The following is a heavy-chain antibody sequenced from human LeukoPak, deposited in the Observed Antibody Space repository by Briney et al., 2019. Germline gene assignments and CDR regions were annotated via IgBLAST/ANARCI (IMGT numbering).Heavy chain of an antibody. CDR3: ARDVSGVAGSAFDI. CDR1: GGSMSSYY. CDR2: IYYSGTT. J-gene: IGHJ3*02. Sequence: PSETLSLTCTVSGGSMSSYYWSWIRQPPGKGLEWVGYIYYSGTTTYNPSLKSRVTISVDTVKDQFSLKLSSVTAADTAVYYCARDVSGVAGSAFDIWGQGTMVAVSS. D-gene: IGHD6-19*01. V-gene: IGHV4-59*01.